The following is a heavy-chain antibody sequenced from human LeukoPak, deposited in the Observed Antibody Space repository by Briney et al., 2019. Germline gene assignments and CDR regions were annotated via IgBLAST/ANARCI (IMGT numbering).Heavy chain of an antibody. CDR3: ARDSSSWSSLPDY. D-gene: IGHD6-13*01. CDR2: IIPILDIA. V-gene: IGHV1-69*04. J-gene: IGHJ4*02. Sequence: SVKVSCKASGGTFSSYAISWVRQAPGQGLEWMGRIIPILDIANYAQKLQGRVTMTTDTSTSTAYMELRSLRSDDTAVYYCARDSSSWSSLPDYWGQGTLVTVSS. CDR1: GGTFSSYA.